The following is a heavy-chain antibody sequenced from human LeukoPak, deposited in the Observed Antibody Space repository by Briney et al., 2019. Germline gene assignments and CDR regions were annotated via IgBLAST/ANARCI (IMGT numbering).Heavy chain of an antibody. CDR2: IYTSGST. CDR1: GGSISSGSYY. Sequence: SETLSLTCTVSGGSISSGSYYWSWIRQPAGKGLEWIGRIYTSGSTNYNPSLKSRATISVDTSKNQFSLKLSSVTAADTAVYYCATYPYYYGSGSYGFDPWGQGTLVTVSS. V-gene: IGHV4-61*02. J-gene: IGHJ5*02. CDR3: ATYPYYYGSGSYGFDP. D-gene: IGHD3-10*01.